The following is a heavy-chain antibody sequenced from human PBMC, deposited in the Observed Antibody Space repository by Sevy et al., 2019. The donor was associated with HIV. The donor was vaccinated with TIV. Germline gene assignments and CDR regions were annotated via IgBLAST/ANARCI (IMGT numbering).Heavy chain of an antibody. Sequence: GGSLRLSCAASGFTFSSYGMHWVRQAPGKGLEWVAVIWYDGSNEYYADSVKGRFTISTVNSQNTLYLQMNSLRAEDPAVYYGAGELGYCSSTSCYTGDNWFDPWGQGTLVTVSS. CDR2: IWYDGSNE. D-gene: IGHD2-2*02. V-gene: IGHV3-33*01. CDR1: GFTFSSYG. J-gene: IGHJ5*02. CDR3: AGELGYCSSTSCYTGDNWFDP.